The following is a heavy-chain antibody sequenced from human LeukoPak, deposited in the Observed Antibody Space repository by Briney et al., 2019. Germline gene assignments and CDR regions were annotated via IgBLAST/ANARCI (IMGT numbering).Heavy chain of an antibody. CDR3: ARQRSDILTGYGYYFDY. D-gene: IGHD3-9*01. V-gene: IGHV5-51*01. CDR1: GYSFTSYW. Sequence: GESLKISCKGSGYSFTSYWIGWVRQMPGKGLEWMGIIYPGDSDTRYSPSFQGQVTISADKSISTAYLQWSSLKASDTAMYNCARQRSDILTGYGYYFDYWGQGTLVTVSS. J-gene: IGHJ4*02. CDR2: IYPGDSDT.